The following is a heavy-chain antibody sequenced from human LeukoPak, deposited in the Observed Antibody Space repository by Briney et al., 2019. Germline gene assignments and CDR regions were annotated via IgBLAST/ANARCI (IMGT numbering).Heavy chain of an antibody. CDR3: AREPNCASTSCYEGWFDP. V-gene: IGHV4-34*01. CDR1: GGSFSGYY. D-gene: IGHD2-2*01. J-gene: IGHJ5*02. Sequence: SETLSLTCGVFGGSFSGYYWSWIRQPPGKGLGWIGEINHSGSTNYNPSLKSRVTISVHTPKSQFSLKLSSVTAADAAVYYCAREPNCASTSCYEGWFDPWGQGTLVTVSS. CDR2: INHSGST.